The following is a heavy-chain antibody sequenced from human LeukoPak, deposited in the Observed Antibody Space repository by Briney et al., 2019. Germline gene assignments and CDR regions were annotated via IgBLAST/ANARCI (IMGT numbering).Heavy chain of an antibody. D-gene: IGHD3-22*01. J-gene: IGHJ4*02. CDR2: ISWNSGSI. CDR3: AKVSYYDSMAMDV. Sequence: PGGSLRLSCAASGFTFDDYAMHWVRQAPGKGLEWVSGISWNSGSIGYTDSVKGRFTISRDNAKNSLYLQMNSLRAEDTALYYCAKVSYYDSMAMDVWGQGTLVTVSS. V-gene: IGHV3-9*01. CDR1: GFTFDDYA.